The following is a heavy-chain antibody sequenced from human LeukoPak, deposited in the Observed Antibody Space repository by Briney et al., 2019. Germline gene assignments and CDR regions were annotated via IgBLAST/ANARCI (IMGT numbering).Heavy chain of an antibody. D-gene: IGHD2-2*01. CDR1: GYTFTAYY. CDR2: INPNSGGT. V-gene: IGHV1-2*02. Sequence: GASVKVSCKASGYTFTAYYVHWVRQAPGQGLEWMGWINPNSGGTNYAQKFQGRVTMTRDTSISTAYMELSRLRSDDTAVYYCARVYSTNLHFDYWGQGTLVTVSS. J-gene: IGHJ4*02. CDR3: ARVYSTNLHFDY.